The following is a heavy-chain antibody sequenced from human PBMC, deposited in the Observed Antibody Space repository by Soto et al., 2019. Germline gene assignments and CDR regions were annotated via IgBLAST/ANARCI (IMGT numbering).Heavy chain of an antibody. V-gene: IGHV3-11*06. D-gene: IGHD3-10*01. Sequence: QVHLVESGGGLVKPGGSLRISCAASGFNFNDYYMNWIRQTPGKGLEWISYISSSSSDTKYADSVKGRFTISRDNANKSLYLQMHSLRAEDTAVYFCARGSSTVRGVTITVTNFDYWGQGTLVTVSS. CDR2: ISSSSSDT. CDR3: ARGSSTVRGVTITVTNFDY. J-gene: IGHJ4*02. CDR1: GFNFNDYY.